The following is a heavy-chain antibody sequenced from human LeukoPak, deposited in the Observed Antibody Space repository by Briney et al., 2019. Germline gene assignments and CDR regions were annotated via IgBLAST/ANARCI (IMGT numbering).Heavy chain of an antibody. J-gene: IGHJ6*02. V-gene: IGHV3-33*01. CDR3: ASDLGPRGYGCIDHYYYAMDV. CDR2: IWYDGSNK. Sequence: PGRSLKLSCAASGFTFSSYGMHWVRQAPGKGLEWVALIWYDGSNKYSADSVKGRFTISRDNSKNMLYLQMNSLRAEDTAVYYCASDLGPRGYGCIDHYYYAMDVWGQGTTVTVSS. CDR1: GFTFSSYG. D-gene: IGHD5-18*01.